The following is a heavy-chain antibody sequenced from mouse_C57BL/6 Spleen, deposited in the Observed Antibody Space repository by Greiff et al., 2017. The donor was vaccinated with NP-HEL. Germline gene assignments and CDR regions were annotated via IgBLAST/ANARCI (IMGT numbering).Heavy chain of an antibody. Sequence: VQLQQSGPVLVKPGASVKMSCKASGYTFTDYYMNWVKQSHGKSLEWIGVINPYNGGTSYNQKFKGKATLTVDKSSSTAYMELNSLTSEDSAVYYCEISPISTVVATGVDYWGQGTTLTVSS. J-gene: IGHJ2*01. CDR2: INPYNGGT. V-gene: IGHV1-19*01. CDR1: GYTFTDYY. D-gene: IGHD1-1*01. CDR3: EISPISTVVATGVDY.